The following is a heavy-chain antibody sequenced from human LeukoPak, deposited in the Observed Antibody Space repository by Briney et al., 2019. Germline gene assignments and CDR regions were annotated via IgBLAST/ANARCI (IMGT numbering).Heavy chain of an antibody. CDR1: GFTFDDYG. V-gene: IGHV3-20*04. Sequence: PGGSLRLSCAASGFTFDDYGMSWVRQVPGRGLEWICGINWNSGVTGYADSVKGRFTISRDNSKNTLYLQMNSLGREDTAVYYCAKQRLRLGELTLGLPDSWGQGTLVTVSS. CDR2: INWNSGVT. CDR3: AKQRLRLGELTLGLPDS. J-gene: IGHJ4*02. D-gene: IGHD3-16*02.